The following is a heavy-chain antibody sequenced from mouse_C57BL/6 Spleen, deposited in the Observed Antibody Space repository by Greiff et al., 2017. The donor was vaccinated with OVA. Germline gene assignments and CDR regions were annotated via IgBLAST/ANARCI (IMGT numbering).Heavy chain of an antibody. V-gene: IGHV7-3*01. D-gene: IGHD2-4*01. J-gene: IGHJ3*01. CDR2: IRNKANGYTT. CDR1: GFTFTDYY. Sequence: DVKLVESGGGLVQPGGSLSLSCAASGFTFTDYYMSWVRQPPGKALEWLGFIRNKANGYTTEYSASVKGRFTISRDNSQSILYLQMNARRAEDSATYYYASLYEYGFAYWGQGTLVTVSA. CDR3: ASLYEYGFAY.